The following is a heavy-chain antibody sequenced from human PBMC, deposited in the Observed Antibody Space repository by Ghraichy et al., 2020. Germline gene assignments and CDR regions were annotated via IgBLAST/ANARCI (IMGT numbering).Heavy chain of an antibody. V-gene: IGHV4-59*01. CDR1: GGSISSYY. Sequence: SETLSLTCTVSGGSISSYYWSWIRQPPGKGLEWIGYIYYSGSTNYNPSLESRVTISVDTSKNQFSLKLNSVTAADTAVYYCARDGGGRIQLNWFDPWGQGIQVTVS. CDR3: ARDGGGRIQLNWFDP. J-gene: IGHJ5*02. CDR2: IYYSGST. D-gene: IGHD5-18*01.